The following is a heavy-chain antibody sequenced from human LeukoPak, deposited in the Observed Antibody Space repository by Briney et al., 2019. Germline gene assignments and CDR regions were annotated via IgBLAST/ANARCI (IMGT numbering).Heavy chain of an antibody. CDR2: IYYTGNT. V-gene: IGHV4-59*12. CDR1: GGAISYYY. CDR3: ARDNPATYFDY. D-gene: IGHD1-14*01. Sequence: SETLSLTCTVSGGAISYYYWNWIRQPPGKGLEWIGYIYYTGNTNYNPSLKSRVTISVDTSKNQFSLKLSSVTAADTAVYYCARDNPATYFDYWGQGTLVTVSS. J-gene: IGHJ4*02.